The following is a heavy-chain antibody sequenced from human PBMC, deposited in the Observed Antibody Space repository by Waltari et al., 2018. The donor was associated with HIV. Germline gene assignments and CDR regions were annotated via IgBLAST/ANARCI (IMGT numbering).Heavy chain of an antibody. J-gene: IGHJ5*02. CDR3: ARDLRVAAAFDP. Sequence: QVQLQESGPGLVKPSQTLSLTCPVPGGSITSGSYYWSWIRQPAGKGLEWIGRIYTSGSTNYNPSLKSRVTISVDTSKNQFSLKLSSVTAADTAVYYCARDLRVAAAFDPWGQGTLVTVSS. CDR1: GGSITSGSYY. CDR2: IYTSGST. V-gene: IGHV4-61*02. D-gene: IGHD6-13*01.